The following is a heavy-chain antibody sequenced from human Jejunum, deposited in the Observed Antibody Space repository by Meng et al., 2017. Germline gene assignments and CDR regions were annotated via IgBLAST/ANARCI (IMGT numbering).Heavy chain of an antibody. CDR1: GGSFSTYG. Sequence: SVKVSCKASGGSFSTYGITWVRQAPGQGLEWMGNFIPLFGTPNYAQTFHGRLSFTADGFTATAYMELSGLRSADTAVYYCALYCGGGDCIVPDQYYYAMDVWGQGTTVTGAS. CDR2: FIPLFGTP. D-gene: IGHD2-21*01. V-gene: IGHV1-69*13. CDR3: ALYCGGGDCIVPDQYYYAMDV. J-gene: IGHJ6*02.